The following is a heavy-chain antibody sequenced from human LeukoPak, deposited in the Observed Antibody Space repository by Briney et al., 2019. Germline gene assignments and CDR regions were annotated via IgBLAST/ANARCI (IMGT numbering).Heavy chain of an antibody. CDR1: GGTFSSYA. Sequence: ASVKVSCKASGGTFSSYAISWVRQAPGQGLEWMGGIIPIFGTANYAQKFQGRVTITADESTSTAYMELSSLRSEDTAVYYCATLHVFFFDYWGQGTLVTVSS. V-gene: IGHV1-69*13. D-gene: IGHD3-3*01. CDR2: IIPIFGTA. CDR3: ATLHVFFFDY. J-gene: IGHJ4*02.